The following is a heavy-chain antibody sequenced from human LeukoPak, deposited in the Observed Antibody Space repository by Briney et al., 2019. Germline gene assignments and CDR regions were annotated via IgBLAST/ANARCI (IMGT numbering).Heavy chain of an antibody. J-gene: IGHJ4*02. V-gene: IGHV1-2*02. D-gene: IGHD5-18*01. CDR1: GYTFTGYY. CDR3: ARVTGGYSYGYLDY. CDR2: INPNSGGT. Sequence: ASVKVSCKASGYTFTGYYMHWARQAPGQGLEWMGWINPNSGGTNYAQKFQGRVTMTRDTSISTAYMELSRLRSDDTAVYYCARVTGGYSYGYLDYWGQGTLVTVSS.